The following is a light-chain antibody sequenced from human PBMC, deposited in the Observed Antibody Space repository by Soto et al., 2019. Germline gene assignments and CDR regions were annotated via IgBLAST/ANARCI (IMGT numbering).Light chain of an antibody. Sequence: DLQMTKSPSTLSASVGARVTITCRASQSISSWLAWYQQKPGKAPKLLIYDASNLESGVPSRFSGSGSGTEFPLTISNLQPDDSATYYCQQYENYWTFGQGTKVDIK. CDR3: QQYENYWT. V-gene: IGKV1-5*01. CDR2: DAS. J-gene: IGKJ1*01. CDR1: QSISSW.